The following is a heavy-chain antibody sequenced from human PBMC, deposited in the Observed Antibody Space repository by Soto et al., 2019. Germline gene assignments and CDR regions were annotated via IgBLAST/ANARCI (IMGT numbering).Heavy chain of an antibody. D-gene: IGHD1-26*01. Sequence: PSETLSLTCTVSGGSISSYYWSWIRQPPGKGLEWIGYIYYSGSTNYNPSPKSRVTISVDTSKNQFSLKLSSVTAADTAVYYCARSPTTTRGMDVWGQGTTVTVSS. CDR2: IYYSGST. V-gene: IGHV4-59*01. CDR3: ARSPTTTRGMDV. CDR1: GGSISSYY. J-gene: IGHJ6*02.